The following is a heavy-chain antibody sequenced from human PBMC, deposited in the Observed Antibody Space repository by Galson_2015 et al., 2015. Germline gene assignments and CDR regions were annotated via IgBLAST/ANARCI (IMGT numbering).Heavy chain of an antibody. CDR2: IWYDGSNK. CDR1: GFTFSSYG. V-gene: IGHV3-33*01. CDR3: ARASSGYAPVGY. J-gene: IGHJ4*02. Sequence: SLRLSCAASGFTFSSYGMHWVRQAPGKGLEWVAVIWYDGSNKYYADSVKGRFTISRDNSKNTLYLQMNSLRAEDTAVYYCARASSGYAPVGYWGQGTLVTVSS. D-gene: IGHD5-12*01.